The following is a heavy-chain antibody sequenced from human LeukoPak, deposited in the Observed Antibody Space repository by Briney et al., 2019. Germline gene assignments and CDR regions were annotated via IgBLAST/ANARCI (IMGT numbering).Heavy chain of an antibody. CDR2: INTDGSTT. V-gene: IGHV3-74*01. CDR3: ASGGDAFDM. CDR1: GFTFDDYA. Sequence: GGSLRLSCAASGFTFDDYALHWVRQAPGKGLVWVSRINTDGSTTTNADSVKGRFTISRDNAKHTLYLQMNSLRAEDTAVYYCASGGDAFDMWGRGTMVTVSS. J-gene: IGHJ3*02.